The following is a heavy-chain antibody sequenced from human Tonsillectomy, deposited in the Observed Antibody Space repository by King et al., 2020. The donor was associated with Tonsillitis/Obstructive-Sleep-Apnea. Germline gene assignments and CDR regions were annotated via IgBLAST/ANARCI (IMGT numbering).Heavy chain of an antibody. CDR1: GYTFTSYD. CDR3: AGDYYDSSGYYHGYFQH. V-gene: IGHV1-18*01. D-gene: IGHD3-22*01. J-gene: IGHJ1*01. Sequence: QLVQSGAEVKKPGASVKVSCKASGYTFTSYDITWVRQAPGQGLEWMGWSRPYNGDTNYAQKLQGRVTMTSDTSTSTAYMELRSLRSDDTAVYYCAGDYYDSSGYYHGYFQHWGQGTLVTVSS. CDR2: SRPYNGDT.